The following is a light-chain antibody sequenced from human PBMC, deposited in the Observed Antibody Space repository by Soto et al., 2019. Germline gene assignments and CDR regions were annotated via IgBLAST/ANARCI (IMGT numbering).Light chain of an antibody. Sequence: QSVLTQPPSASGTPGQGVTISCSGSTSNIGSNYVYWYQQLPGTAPKLLIYRNNQRPSGVPDRFSGSKSGISASLAISGLRSDDEADYFCATWDDSLNGFYVFGTGTKVTVL. CDR2: RNN. V-gene: IGLV1-47*01. J-gene: IGLJ1*01. CDR3: ATWDDSLNGFYV. CDR1: TSNIGSNY.